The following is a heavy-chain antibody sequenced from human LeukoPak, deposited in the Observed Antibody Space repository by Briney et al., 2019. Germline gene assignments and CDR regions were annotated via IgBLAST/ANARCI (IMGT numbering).Heavy chain of an antibody. J-gene: IGHJ4*02. Sequence: PGGSLRLSCAASGFTFSSYSMNWVRQAPGKGLEWVSSISSSSYIYYADSVKGRFTISRDNAKNSLYLQMNSLRAEDTAVYYCARVVAAADFDYWGQGTLVTVSS. V-gene: IGHV3-21*01. CDR2: ISSSSYI. D-gene: IGHD6-13*01. CDR3: ARVVAAADFDY. CDR1: GFTFSSYS.